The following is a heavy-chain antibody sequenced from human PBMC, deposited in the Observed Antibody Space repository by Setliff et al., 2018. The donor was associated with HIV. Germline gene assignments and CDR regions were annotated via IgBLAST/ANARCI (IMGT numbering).Heavy chain of an antibody. J-gene: IGHJ3*02. CDR2: IYPGDSDT. CDR3: AREIRTIEGGALDI. D-gene: IGHD1-1*01. CDR1: GYSFTKFW. Sequence: GESLKISCQASGYSFTKFWIGWVRQMPGKGLEWMGLIYPGDSDTRYSPSFQGQVTISADKSTNTLFLQLSGLKASDTAMYYCAREIRTIEGGALDIWGQGTLVTVSS. V-gene: IGHV5-51*01.